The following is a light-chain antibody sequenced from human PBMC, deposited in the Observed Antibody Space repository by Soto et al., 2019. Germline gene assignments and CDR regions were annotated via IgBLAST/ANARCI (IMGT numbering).Light chain of an antibody. CDR3: QQRSNWRIT. CDR1: QTVIST. V-gene: IGKV3-11*01. J-gene: IGKJ5*01. CDR2: GAS. Sequence: ELVMTQSPATLSESPGERATLSCRASQTVISTLAWYQQKPGQAPRLLIYGASNRAAGIPDRFSGSGSGTDFTLTISSLEPEDFAVYYCQQRSNWRITFGQGTRLEI.